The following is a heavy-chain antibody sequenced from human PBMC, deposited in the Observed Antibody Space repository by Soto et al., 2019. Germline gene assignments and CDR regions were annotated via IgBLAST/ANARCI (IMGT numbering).Heavy chain of an antibody. CDR2: VSSSDNVI. J-gene: IGHJ3*02. D-gene: IGHD3-22*01. CDR1: GVTFSDYY. CDR3: VRDGDYYDSSGYYLRDAFDI. V-gene: IGHV3-11*01. Sequence: GGSLRLSCAASGVTFSDYYMSWIRQAPGKGLEWVSYVSSSDNVIYYADSVKGRFTISRDNAKNSLYLEMNSLRAEDTAVYYCVRDGDYYDSSGYYLRDAFDIWGQGTMVTVSS.